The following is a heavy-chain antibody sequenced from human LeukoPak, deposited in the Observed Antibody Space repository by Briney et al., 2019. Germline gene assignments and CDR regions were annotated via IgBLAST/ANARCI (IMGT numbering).Heavy chain of an antibody. V-gene: IGHV3-7*01. CDR1: GFTFSSYG. J-gene: IGHJ4*02. CDR3: ARSGYFPRHEDY. CDR2: IKQDGSEK. D-gene: IGHD3-3*01. Sequence: GGSLGLSCAASGFTFSSYGMHWVRQAPGKGLEWVANIKQDGSEKYYVDSVKGRFTISRDNAKNSLYLQMNSLRAEDTAVYYCARSGYFPRHEDYWGQGTLVTVSS.